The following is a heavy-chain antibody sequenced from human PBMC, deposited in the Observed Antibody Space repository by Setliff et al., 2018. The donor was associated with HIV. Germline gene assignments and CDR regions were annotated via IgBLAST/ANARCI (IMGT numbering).Heavy chain of an antibody. CDR1: GFTFSHVW. CDR3: VKVSRGTVVRGVILVGYFDY. J-gene: IGHJ4*02. V-gene: IGHV3-23*01. Sequence: GSLRLSCAASGFTFSHVWMTWVRQAPGKGLEWVSVISSSGGRTYHADSVKGRFTISRDNSKNTLYLQMSSLRVEDTAVYYCVKVSRGTVVRGVILVGYFDYWGQGTLVTVSS. CDR2: ISSSGGRT. D-gene: IGHD3-10*02.